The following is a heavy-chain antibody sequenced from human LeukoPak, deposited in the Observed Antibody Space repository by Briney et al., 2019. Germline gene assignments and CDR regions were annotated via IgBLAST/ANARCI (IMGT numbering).Heavy chain of an antibody. CDR1: GGSISSSSYY. D-gene: IGHD3-22*01. CDR2: IYYSGST. J-gene: IGHJ1*01. CDR3: ASSPVPYYYDSSYPAEYFQH. Sequence: SETLSLTCTVSGGSISSSSYYWGWIRQPPGKGLEWIVSIYYSGSTYYNPSLKSRVTISVDTSKNQFSLKLSSVTAADTAVYYCASSPVPYYYDSSYPAEYFQHWGQGTLVTVSS. V-gene: IGHV4-39*01.